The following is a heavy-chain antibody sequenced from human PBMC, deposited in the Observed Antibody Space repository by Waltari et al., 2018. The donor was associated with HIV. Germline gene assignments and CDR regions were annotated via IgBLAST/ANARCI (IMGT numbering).Heavy chain of an antibody. CDR1: GDSFSGYY. D-gene: IGHD3-22*01. J-gene: IGHJ4*01. CDR3: ARGYYYDSSGYYQFDY. Sequence: QVHLQQWGAGLLKSSETLSLTCAVYGDSFSGYYWNWIRQPPGKGLEWIGEINPGESANYTPSLKSRVSISVDTSKNHFSLNLRSVTAADTAVYYCARGYYYDSSGYYQFDYWGHGSLVTVSS. CDR2: INPGESA. V-gene: IGHV4-34*01.